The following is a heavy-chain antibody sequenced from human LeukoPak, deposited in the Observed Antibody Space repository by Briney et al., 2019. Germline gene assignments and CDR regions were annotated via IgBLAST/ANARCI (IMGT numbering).Heavy chain of an antibody. D-gene: IGHD3/OR15-3a*01. CDR1: GGSISSGGYY. V-gene: IGHV4-30-2*01. CDR2: IYHSGST. Sequence: SETLSLTCTVSGGSISSGGYYWSWIRQPPGKGLEWIGYIYHSGSTYYNPSLKSRVTISVDRSKNQFSLKLSSVTAADAAVYYCARDLAPGDFFGPRYYFDYWGQGTLVTVSS. J-gene: IGHJ4*02. CDR3: ARDLAPGDFFGPRYYFDY.